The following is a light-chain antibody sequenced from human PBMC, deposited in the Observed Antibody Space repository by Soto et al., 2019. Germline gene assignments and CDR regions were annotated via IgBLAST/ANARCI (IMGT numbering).Light chain of an antibody. Sequence: QSALTQPPSASGSPGQSVTISCTGTSSDVGSYDYVSWYQQHPGKAPKLMIYEVSKRPSGVPDRFSGSKSCNTASLTVSGLQAEDEADYYCISYAGSSNVFGTGTKLTVL. J-gene: IGLJ1*01. V-gene: IGLV2-8*01. CDR1: SSDVGSYDY. CDR3: ISYAGSSNV. CDR2: EVS.